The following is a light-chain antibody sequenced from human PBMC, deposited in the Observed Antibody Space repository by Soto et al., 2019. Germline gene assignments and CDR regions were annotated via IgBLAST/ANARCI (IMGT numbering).Light chain of an antibody. CDR3: CSHAGSSSWV. CDR1: SSDVGGYNY. V-gene: IGLV2-23*01. J-gene: IGLJ3*02. Sequence: QSALTQPASVSGSPGQSITISCTGTSSDVGGYNYVSWYQQYPGKAPKLIIYEGTKRPPGVSDRFSGSESGNTASLTISGLQTEDEADYYCCSHAGSSSWVFGGGTKVTVL. CDR2: EGT.